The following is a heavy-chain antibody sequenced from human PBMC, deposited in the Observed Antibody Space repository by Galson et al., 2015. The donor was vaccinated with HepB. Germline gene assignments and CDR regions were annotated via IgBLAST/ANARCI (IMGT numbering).Heavy chain of an antibody. CDR2: IKQDGSEK. J-gene: IGHJ5*02. D-gene: IGHD2-2*01. CDR1: GFTFSSYW. V-gene: IGHV3-7*04. CDR3: ARAHCSSTSCYGGYNWFDP. Sequence: SLRLSCAASGFTFSSYWMSWVRQAPGKGLEWVANIKQDGSEKYYVDSVKGRFTISRDNAKNSLYLQMNSLRAEDTAVYYCARAHCSSTSCYGGYNWFDPWGQGTLVTVSS.